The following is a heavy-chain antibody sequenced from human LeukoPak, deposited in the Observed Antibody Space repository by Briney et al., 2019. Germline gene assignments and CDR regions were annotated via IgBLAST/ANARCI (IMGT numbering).Heavy chain of an antibody. CDR2: ISYDGSNK. CDR1: GFTFSSYA. Sequence: PGRSLRLSCAASGFTFSSYAMHWVRQAPGKGLEWVAVISYDGSNKYYADSVKGRFTISRDNSKNTLYLQMNSLRAEDTAVYYCAREGSSEWELLRSYDYWGQGTLSPSPQ. D-gene: IGHD1-26*01. V-gene: IGHV3-30-3*01. J-gene: IGHJ4*02. CDR3: AREGSSEWELLRSYDY.